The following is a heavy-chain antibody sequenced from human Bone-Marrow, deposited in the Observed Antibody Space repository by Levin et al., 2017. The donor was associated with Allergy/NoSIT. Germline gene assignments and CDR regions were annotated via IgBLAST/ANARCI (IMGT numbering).Heavy chain of an antibody. D-gene: IGHD2-15*01. J-gene: IGHJ4*02. Sequence: SQTLSLTCAVYGGSFSGYYWSWIRQPPGKGLEWIGEINHSGSTNYNPSLKSRVTISVDTSKNQFSLKLSSVTAADTAVYYCARDLRRRGYCSGGSSCRRGGSRAEYYFDYWGQGTLVTVSS. CDR2: INHSGST. CDR1: GGSFSGYY. CDR3: ARDLRRRGYCSGGSSCRRGGSRAEYYFDY. V-gene: IGHV4-34*01.